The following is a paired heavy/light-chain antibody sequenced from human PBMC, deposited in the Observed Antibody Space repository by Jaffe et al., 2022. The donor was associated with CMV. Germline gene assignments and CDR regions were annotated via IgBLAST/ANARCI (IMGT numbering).Heavy chain of an antibody. CDR2: ISGPGSNT. V-gene: IGHV3-23*01. J-gene: IGHJ4*02. D-gene: IGHD3-3*01. CDR1: GFTFSNYA. CDR3: AKDLLDPSFDF. Sequence: EVQLLESGGLLVRPGGSLRLSCAASGFTFSNYAMSWIRQTPGKGLEWVSGISGPGSNTYYADSVKGRFTISRDNSKATLYLQMDRLGVDDTAMYYCAKDLLDPSFDFWGQGTLVTVSS.
Light chain of an antibody. V-gene: IGKV1-33*01. J-gene: IGKJ1*01. CDR2: ETS. Sequence: DIQMTQSPSSLSASVGDRVTITCQASLDITNYLSWYQHKPGKAPRLLIYETSTLHTGVPARFSGSGSGTDFTFTISSLQPEDNGTYYCQQYDRLPRTFGQGTKVEI. CDR3: QQYDRLPRT. CDR1: LDITNY.